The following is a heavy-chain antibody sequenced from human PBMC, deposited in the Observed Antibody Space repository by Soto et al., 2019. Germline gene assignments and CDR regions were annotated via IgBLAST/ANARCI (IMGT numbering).Heavy chain of an antibody. D-gene: IGHD6-13*01. CDR3: ARAEVPRSAAGKGFSYYYYGMDV. Sequence: ASVKVSCKASGYTFTSYDINWVRQATGQGLEWMGWMNPNSGNTGYAQKFQGRVTMTRNTSISTAYMELSSLRSEDTAVYYCARAEVPRSAAGKGFSYYYYGMDVWGQGTTVTVSS. CDR1: GYTFTSYD. CDR2: MNPNSGNT. V-gene: IGHV1-8*01. J-gene: IGHJ6*02.